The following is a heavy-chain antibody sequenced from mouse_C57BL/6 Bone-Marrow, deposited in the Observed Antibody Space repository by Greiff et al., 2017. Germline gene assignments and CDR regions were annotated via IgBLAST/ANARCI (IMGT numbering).Heavy chain of an antibody. Sequence: QVQLKQSGAELVRPGASVTLSCKASGYTFTDYEMHWVKQTPVHGLEWIGAIDPETGGTAYNQKFKGKAILTADKSSSTAYMALRSLTSEDSAVYYCTRVGPMIIFADRGQGTLVTVSA. D-gene: IGHD2-4*01. V-gene: IGHV1-15*01. J-gene: IGHJ3*01. CDR1: GYTFTDYE. CDR2: IDPETGGT. CDR3: TRVGPMIIFAD.